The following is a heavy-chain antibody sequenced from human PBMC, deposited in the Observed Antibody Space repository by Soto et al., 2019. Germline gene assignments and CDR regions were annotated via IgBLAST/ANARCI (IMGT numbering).Heavy chain of an antibody. V-gene: IGHV3-30-3*01. CDR2: ISYDGSNK. CDR3: ARVPTTVTTIWFDP. Sequence: QVQLVESGGGVVQPGRSLRLSCAASGFTFSSYAMHWVRQAPGKGLEWVAVISYDGSNKYYADSVKGRITISRDNSKNTLYLQMNSLRAEDTAVYYCARVPTTVTTIWFDPWGQGTLVTVSS. CDR1: GFTFSSYA. J-gene: IGHJ5*02. D-gene: IGHD4-17*01.